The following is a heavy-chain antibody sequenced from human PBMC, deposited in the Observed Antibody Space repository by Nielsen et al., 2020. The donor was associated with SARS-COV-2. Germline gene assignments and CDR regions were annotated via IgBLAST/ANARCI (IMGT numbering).Heavy chain of an antibody. CDR1: GGSISSGGYY. D-gene: IGHD6-13*01. CDR3: ARNGIAAAGTPRYYYGMDV. Sequence: SETLSLTCTVSGGSISSGGYYWSWIRQHPGKGLEWIGYIYTSGSTNYNPSLKSRVTISVDTSKNQFSLKLSSVTAADTAVYYCARNGIAAAGTPRYYYGMDVWGQGTTVTVSS. V-gene: IGHV4-61*08. J-gene: IGHJ6*02. CDR2: IYTSGST.